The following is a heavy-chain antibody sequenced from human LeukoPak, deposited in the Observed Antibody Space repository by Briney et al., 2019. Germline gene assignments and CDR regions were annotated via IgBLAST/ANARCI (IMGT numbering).Heavy chain of an antibody. J-gene: IGHJ4*02. Sequence: SETLSLTCTVSGGSISSYYWSWIRQPPGKGLEWIGYIYYSGSTNYNPSLKSRVTISVDTSKNQFSLKLSSVTAADTAVYYCARQMGSGWFPFDYWGQGTLVTVSS. V-gene: IGHV4-59*01. CDR3: ARQMGSGWFPFDY. CDR2: IYYSGST. CDR1: GGSISSYY. D-gene: IGHD6-19*01.